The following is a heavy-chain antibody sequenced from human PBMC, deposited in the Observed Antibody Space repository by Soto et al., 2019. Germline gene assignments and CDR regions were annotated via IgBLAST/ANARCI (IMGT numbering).Heavy chain of an antibody. D-gene: IGHD1-26*01. J-gene: IGHJ3*02. CDR1: GFTFSFYA. Sequence: PGGSLRLSCAASGFTFSFYAMHWVRRAPGKGLEWVAVISFDGSNKYYADSVKGRFTVSRDNSKNTLFLQLDSLRAEVTVVYYCAKAIVGVTLAAFDIWGQGTMVTVSS. V-gene: IGHV3-30*18. CDR2: ISFDGSNK. CDR3: AKAIVGVTLAAFDI.